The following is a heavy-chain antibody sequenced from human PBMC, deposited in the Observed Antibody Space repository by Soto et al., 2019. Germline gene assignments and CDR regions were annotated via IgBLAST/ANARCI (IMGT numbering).Heavy chain of an antibody. CDR3: AKSRVAGNGAFDY. CDR1: GFTFSSYA. V-gene: IGHV3-23*01. Sequence: PGGSLRLSCAASGFTFSSYAMSWVRQAPGKGLERVSGISGSGGSTYYADSVKGRFTISRDNSKNTLYLQMNSLRAEDTAVYYCAKSRVAGNGAFDYWGQGTLVTVSS. CDR2: ISGSGGST. J-gene: IGHJ4*02. D-gene: IGHD6-19*01.